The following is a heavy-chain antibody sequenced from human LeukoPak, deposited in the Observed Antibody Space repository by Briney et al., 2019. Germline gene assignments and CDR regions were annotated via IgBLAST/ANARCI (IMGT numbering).Heavy chain of an antibody. CDR3: ARVSKTKDFWSGYWGYYFDY. D-gene: IGHD3-3*01. V-gene: IGHV4-31*03. CDR1: GGSISSGGYY. J-gene: IGHJ4*02. Sequence: SETLSLTCTVSGGSISSGGYYWSWIRQHPGKGLEWIGYIYYSGSTYYSPSLKSRVTISVDTSKNQFSLKLSSVTAADTAVYYCARVSKTKDFWSGYWGYYFDYWGQGTLVTVSS. CDR2: IYYSGST.